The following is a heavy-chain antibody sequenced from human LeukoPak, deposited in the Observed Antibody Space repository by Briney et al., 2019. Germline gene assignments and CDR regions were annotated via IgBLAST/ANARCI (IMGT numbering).Heavy chain of an antibody. V-gene: IGHV5-51*01. D-gene: IGHD6-13*01. Sequence: GGSLRLSCATSGFTVSDSYMSWVRQMPGKGLEWMGIIYPGDSDTRYSPSFQGQVTISADKSISTAYLQWSSLKASDTAMYYCARRGQLVPYYYYYGMDVWGQGTTVTVSS. CDR2: IYPGDSDT. CDR1: GFTVSDSY. J-gene: IGHJ6*02. CDR3: ARRGQLVPYYYYYGMDV.